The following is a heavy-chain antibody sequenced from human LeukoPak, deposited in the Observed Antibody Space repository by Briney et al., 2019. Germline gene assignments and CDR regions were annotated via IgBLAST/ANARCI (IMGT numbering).Heavy chain of an antibody. V-gene: IGHV1-2*04. CDR1: GGTFSSYA. CDR3: ARSIAAAGTAAFQH. J-gene: IGHJ1*01. CDR2: INPNSGGT. D-gene: IGHD6-13*01. Sequence: GASVKVSCKASGGTFSSYAISWVRQAPGQGLEWMGWINPNSGGTNYAQKFQGWVTMTRDTSISTAYMELSRLRSDDTAAYYCARSIAAAGTAAFQHWGQGTLVTVSS.